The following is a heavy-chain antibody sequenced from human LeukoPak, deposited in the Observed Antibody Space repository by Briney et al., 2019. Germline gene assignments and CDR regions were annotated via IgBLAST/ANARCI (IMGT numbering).Heavy chain of an antibody. CDR3: ARDKAAAGHLFDY. CDR2: IIPIFGTA. J-gene: IGHJ4*02. Sequence: ASVKVSCKASGGTFSSYAISWVRQAPGQGLEWMGGIIPIFGTANYAQKFQGRVTITADESTSTAYMELSSLRSEDTAVYYCARDKAAAGHLFDYWGQGTLVTVSS. V-gene: IGHV1-69*13. D-gene: IGHD6-13*01. CDR1: GGTFSSYA.